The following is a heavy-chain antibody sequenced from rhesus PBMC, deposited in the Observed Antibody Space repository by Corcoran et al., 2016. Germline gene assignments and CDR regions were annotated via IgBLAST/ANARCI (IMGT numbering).Heavy chain of an antibody. CDR2: INGDTGSN. V-gene: IGHV4-80*01. D-gene: IGHD2-15*01. J-gene: IGHJ4*01. CDR1: GASISSYW. CDR3: TNLFTYYAPLDY. Sequence: QVQLQESGPGLVKPSETLSLTCAVSGASISSYWWHWIRQTPGKALEWIGEINGDTGSNNYSPSLKSRVTISKDASKNQFSLNLSSVTGADTALYYCTNLFTYYAPLDYWGQGVLVTVSS.